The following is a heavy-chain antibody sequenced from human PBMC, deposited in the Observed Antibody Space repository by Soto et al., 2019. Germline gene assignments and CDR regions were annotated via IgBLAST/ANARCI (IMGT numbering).Heavy chain of an antibody. J-gene: IGHJ4*02. CDR2: ISTDGSGT. CDR3: ARNKDGVDY. V-gene: IGHV3-74*01. CDR1: GFTFSSYW. Sequence: EVQLVESGGGLVQPGGSLRLSCAASGFTFSSYWMHWLRQAPEKGLMWVSRISTDGSGTNYADSVKGRFTVSRDNARNTLYLQMDSLRAEDTAVYYCARNKDGVDYWGQGTLVTVSS.